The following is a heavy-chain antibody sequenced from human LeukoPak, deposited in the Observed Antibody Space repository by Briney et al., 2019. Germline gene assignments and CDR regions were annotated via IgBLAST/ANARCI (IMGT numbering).Heavy chain of an antibody. CDR3: AKDASPEIATTLDY. V-gene: IGHV3-30*18. D-gene: IGHD4-17*01. CDR1: GFTFSSYG. CDR2: ISYDGSNK. J-gene: IGHJ4*02. Sequence: GGSLRLSCAASGFTFSSYGMHWVRQAPGKGLEWVAAISYDGSNKYYADSVKGRFTISRDNSKNTLYLQMNSLRAEDTAVYYCAKDASPEIATTLDYWGQGTLVTVSS.